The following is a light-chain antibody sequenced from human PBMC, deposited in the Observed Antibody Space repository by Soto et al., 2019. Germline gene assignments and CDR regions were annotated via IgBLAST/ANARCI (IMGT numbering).Light chain of an antibody. Sequence: EIVLTQSPATLSVSPGERATLSCRASQSVSSDLAWYHQKPGQAPRLLIYGASTRATGIPARFSGSGSGTEFTLTINSLQSEDFAVYYCQQYGSSSWTFGQGTKVDIK. CDR1: QSVSSD. CDR2: GAS. CDR3: QQYGSSSWT. J-gene: IGKJ1*01. V-gene: IGKV3-15*01.